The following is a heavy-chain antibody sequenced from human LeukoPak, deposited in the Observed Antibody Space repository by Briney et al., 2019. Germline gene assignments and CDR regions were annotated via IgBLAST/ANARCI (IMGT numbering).Heavy chain of an antibody. Sequence: GGSLRLSCAASGFTFSNYWMSWVRQAPGKGLEWVANIKQDGSKKNYVDSVKGRFTISRDNGKNSLYLQMNSLRAEDTAVYYCARLYYYDSSGYNPASNYWGQGTLVTVSS. CDR3: ARLYYYDSSGYNPASNY. V-gene: IGHV3-7*01. D-gene: IGHD3-22*01. J-gene: IGHJ4*02. CDR1: GFTFSNYW. CDR2: IKQDGSKK.